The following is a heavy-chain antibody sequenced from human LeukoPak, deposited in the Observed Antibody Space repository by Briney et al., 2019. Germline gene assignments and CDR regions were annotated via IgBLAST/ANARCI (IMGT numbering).Heavy chain of an antibody. CDR1: GGSITSGSYY. CDR3: ARGDWHDSNNLRNWFDP. CDR2: IYSSGST. Sequence: SQTLSLTCTVSGGSITSGSYYWSWIRQPAGKGLEWIGRIYSSGSTNYNPFLKCRVTISVAMSQSQFSLKLSSVPAPDTAVSSCARGDWHDSNNLRNWFDPWGPGTLVTVSS. D-gene: IGHD2-21*01. V-gene: IGHV4-61*02. J-gene: IGHJ5*02.